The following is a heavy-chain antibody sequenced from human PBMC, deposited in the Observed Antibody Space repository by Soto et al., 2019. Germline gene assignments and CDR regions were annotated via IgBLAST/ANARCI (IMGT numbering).Heavy chain of an antibody. V-gene: IGHV1-2*04. D-gene: IGHD2-2*01. CDR2: INPNSGGT. Sequence: ASVKVSCKASGYTFTGYYMHWVRQAPGQGLEWMGWINPNSGGTNYAQKFQGWVTMTRDTSISTAYMELSRLRSDDTAVYYCARDFQLAGANWFDPWGQGTLVTVSS. J-gene: IGHJ5*02. CDR3: ARDFQLAGANWFDP. CDR1: GYTFTGYY.